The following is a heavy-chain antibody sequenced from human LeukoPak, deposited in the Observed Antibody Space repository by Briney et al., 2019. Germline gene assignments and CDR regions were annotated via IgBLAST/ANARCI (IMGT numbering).Heavy chain of an antibody. CDR2: ISYDGSNK. CDR3: ARQVGELPENYYYYGMDV. J-gene: IGHJ6*02. D-gene: IGHD3-10*01. CDR1: GFTFSSYA. V-gene: IGHV3-30-3*01. Sequence: GGSLRLSSAASGFTFSSYAMHWVRQAPGKGLEWVAVISYDGSNKYYADSVKGRFTISRDNSKNTLYLQMNSLRAEDTAVYYCARQVGELPENYYYYGMDVWGQGTTVTVSS.